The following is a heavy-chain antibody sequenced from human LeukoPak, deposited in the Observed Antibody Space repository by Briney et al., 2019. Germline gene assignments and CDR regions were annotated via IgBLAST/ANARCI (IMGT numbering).Heavy chain of an antibody. CDR2: IYYSGRT. D-gene: IGHD3-22*01. CDR3: AREYNYYDSSGWDAFEI. Sequence: SETLSLTCTVSGGSISIYYWNWIRQPPGKGLESIAYIYYSGRTNYNPSLTGRVTISVDTSKNQFSLKLSSVTAADTAVYYCAREYNYYDSSGWDAFEIWGQGTMVTVSS. J-gene: IGHJ3*02. V-gene: IGHV4-59*01. CDR1: GGSISIYY.